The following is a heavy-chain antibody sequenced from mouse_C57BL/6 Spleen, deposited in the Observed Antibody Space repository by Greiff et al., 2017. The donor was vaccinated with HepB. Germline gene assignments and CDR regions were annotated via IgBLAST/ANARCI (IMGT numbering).Heavy chain of an antibody. CDR1: GFSLTSYD. CDR2: ICGGGRT. V-gene: IGHV2-9*01. Sequence: VKLQQSGAGLVAPSHSLTFSCTVSGFSLTSYDIHWVRQTPGKGLEWLGVICGGGRTNDNSAHMSRLSISKDNSNSQVFLEMNSLQTDDTAMYYCAKRDGGIFAYWGQGTLVTVSA. J-gene: IGHJ3*01. CDR3: AKRDGGIFAY. D-gene: IGHD1-1*02.